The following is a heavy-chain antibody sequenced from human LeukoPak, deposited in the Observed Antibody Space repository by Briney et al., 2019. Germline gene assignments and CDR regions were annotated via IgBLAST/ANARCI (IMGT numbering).Heavy chain of an antibody. J-gene: IGHJ4*02. V-gene: IGHV4-39*01. CDR2: IYYSGST. CDR3: ARPMVRGVITAPGY. Sequence: KTSETLSLTCTVSGGSISSYYWGWIRQPPGKGLEWIGSIYYSGSTYYNPSLKSRVTISVDTSKNQFSLKLSSVTAADTAVYYCARPMVRGVITAPGYWGQGTLVTVSS. D-gene: IGHD3-10*01. CDR1: GGSISSYY.